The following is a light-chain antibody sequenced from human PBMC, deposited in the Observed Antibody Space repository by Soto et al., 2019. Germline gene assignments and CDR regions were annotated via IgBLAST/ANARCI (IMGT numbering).Light chain of an antibody. CDR1: QSVSSSF. CDR3: QQYDSAPWT. J-gene: IGKJ1*01. Sequence: EIVLTQSPGTLSLSPGERATLSCRASQSVSSSFLAWYQQKPGQAPRLLIYGASSRATGIPDRFSGSGSGKEFTLTISGLEPEDLAVYYCQQYDSAPWTFGQGTRVEIK. CDR2: GAS. V-gene: IGKV3-20*01.